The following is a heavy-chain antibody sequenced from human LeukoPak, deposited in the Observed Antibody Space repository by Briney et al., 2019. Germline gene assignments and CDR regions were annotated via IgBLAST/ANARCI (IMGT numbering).Heavy chain of an antibody. CDR3: ARYLGGWSFDY. Sequence: GGSLRLSCAASGFTVSNYDMIWVRLAPGKGLGWVSYISRTSHTIYYADSVKGRFTISRDNAKNSLYLQMNSLRVEDTAVYSCARYLGGWSFDYWGQGTLVTVSS. J-gene: IGHJ4*02. CDR2: ISRTSHTI. V-gene: IGHV3-48*01. CDR1: GFTVSNYD. D-gene: IGHD6-19*01.